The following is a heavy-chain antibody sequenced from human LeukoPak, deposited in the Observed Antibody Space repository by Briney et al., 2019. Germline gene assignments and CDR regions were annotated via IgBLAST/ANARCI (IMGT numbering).Heavy chain of an antibody. J-gene: IGHJ3*02. CDR3: ARTGSSWKNDAFDI. Sequence: GGSLRLSCAASGFTFSSYWMHWVRQAPGKGLVWVSRINSDGSSTSYADSVKGRFTISRDNAKNTLYLQMNSLRAEDTAVYYCARTGSSWKNDAFDIWGQGTMVTVSS. D-gene: IGHD6-13*01. CDR2: INSDGSST. CDR1: GFTFSSYW. V-gene: IGHV3-74*01.